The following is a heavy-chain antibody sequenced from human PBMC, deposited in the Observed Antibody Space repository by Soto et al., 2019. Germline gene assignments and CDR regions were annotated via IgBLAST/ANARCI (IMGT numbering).Heavy chain of an antibody. Sequence: QVQLVQSGAEVKKPGSSVKVSCKASGGTFSSYAISWVRQAPGQGLEWMGGIIPIFGTANYAQKFQGRVTITAYESPSTAYMGLSSLRSEDTAVYYCARGKGRGKVVVVMYYYYGMDVWGQGTTVTVSS. D-gene: IGHD3-22*01. CDR1: GGTFSSYA. J-gene: IGHJ6*02. CDR3: ARGKGRGKVVVVMYYYYGMDV. V-gene: IGHV1-69*12. CDR2: IIPIFGTA.